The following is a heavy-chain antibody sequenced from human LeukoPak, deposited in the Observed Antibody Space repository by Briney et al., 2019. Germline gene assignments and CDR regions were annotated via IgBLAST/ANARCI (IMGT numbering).Heavy chain of an antibody. Sequence: TSETLSLTCNVSGGSISSDYWTWIRQPPGKALEWIGNIYYSGSTNYNPSLKSRVTISVDTSKNQFSLKLNSVTAADTAVYYCARRRDYYDSRGYYAFDIWGHGTMVTVSS. V-gene: IGHV4-59*01. J-gene: IGHJ3*02. D-gene: IGHD3-22*01. CDR3: ARRRDYYDSRGYYAFDI. CDR1: GGSISSDY. CDR2: IYYSGST.